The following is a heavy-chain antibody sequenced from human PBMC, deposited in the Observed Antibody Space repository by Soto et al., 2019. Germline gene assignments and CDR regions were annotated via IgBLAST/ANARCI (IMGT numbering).Heavy chain of an antibody. V-gene: IGHV3-53*01. CDR1: GFTVSNNY. D-gene: IGHD3-10*01. J-gene: IGHJ4*02. Sequence: EVQLVESGGGLIQPGGSLRLSCAVSGFTVSNNYMSWVRQAPGKGLEGVSVIYSGGYTAYGDSVKGRFTISRDNSKNTLYPQINSRGAHGTAVFYRGPRPGGGGYWGQGTLVTVSS. CDR3: GPRPGGGGY. CDR2: IYSGGYT.